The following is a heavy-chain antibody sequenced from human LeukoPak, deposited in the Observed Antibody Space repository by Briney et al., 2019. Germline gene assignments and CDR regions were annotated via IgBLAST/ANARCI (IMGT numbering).Heavy chain of an antibody. D-gene: IGHD1/OR15-1a*01. CDR1: GFTFSSYA. CDR2: ITGNGGDT. V-gene: IGHV3-64D*09. J-gene: IGHJ4*02. CDR3: VKLQEQYYYDS. Sequence: GGSLRLSCSASGFTFSSYAMHWGRQAPGKGLEYVSAITGNGGDTYYADSVRDRFTISRDNSKNTLYLQMTSLRTEDTAVYHCVKLQEQYYYDSWGQGTLVTVSS.